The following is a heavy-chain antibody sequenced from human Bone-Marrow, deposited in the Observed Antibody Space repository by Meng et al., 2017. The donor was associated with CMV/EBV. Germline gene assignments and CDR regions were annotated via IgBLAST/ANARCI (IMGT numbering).Heavy chain of an antibody. J-gene: IGHJ6*02. V-gene: IGHV4-34*01. D-gene: IGHD3-3*01. CDR1: GFTFSSYA. CDR3: ARGLYDFWSGQYGMDV. Sequence: GSLRLSCAASGFTFSSYAMHWVRQAPGKGLEWIGEINHSGSTNYNPSLKSRVTISVDTSKNQFSLKLSSVTAADTAVYYCARGLYDFWSGQYGMDVWGQGTTVTVSS. CDR2: INHSGST.